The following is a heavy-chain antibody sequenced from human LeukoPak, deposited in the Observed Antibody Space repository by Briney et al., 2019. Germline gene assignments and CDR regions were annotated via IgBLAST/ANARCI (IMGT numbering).Heavy chain of an antibody. CDR1: GGSISSSSYY. J-gene: IGHJ6*02. D-gene: IGHD1/OR15-1a*01. V-gene: IGHV4-39*01. Sequence: PSETLSLTCTVSGGSISSSSYYWGWIRQPPGKGLEWIGSIYYSGSTYYNPSLKSRLTISVDTSKNQFSLKLSSETGADTAVYYCAREQQVTTFYYYGMDVWGQGTTVTVSS. CDR3: AREQQVTTFYYYGMDV. CDR2: IYYSGST.